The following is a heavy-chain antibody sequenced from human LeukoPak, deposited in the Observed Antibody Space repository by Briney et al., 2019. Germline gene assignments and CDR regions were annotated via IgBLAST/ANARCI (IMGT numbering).Heavy chain of an antibody. Sequence: AASVKVSCKASGYTFTGYYMHWVRQAPGQGLEWMGWINPNSGGTNYAQKFQGWVTMTRDTSISTAYMELSRLRSDDTAVYYCARDPLATIGGLDFWGQGTLVTVSS. D-gene: IGHD5-12*01. CDR3: ARDPLATIGGLDF. V-gene: IGHV1-2*04. J-gene: IGHJ4*02. CDR2: INPNSGGT. CDR1: GYTFTGYY.